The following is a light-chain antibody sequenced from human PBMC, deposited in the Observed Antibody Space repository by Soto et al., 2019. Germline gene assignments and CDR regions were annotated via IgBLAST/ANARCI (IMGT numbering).Light chain of an antibody. CDR3: QSYDTSLSGVI. CDR1: SSNIGAGHD. V-gene: IGLV1-40*01. J-gene: IGLJ2*01. CDR2: GNS. Sequence: QPVLTQPPSVSGAPGQRVTISCTGSSSNIGAGHDVHWYQQLPGTAPKLLIHGNSNRPSGVPDRFSGSKSGTSASLAIAGLQAEDEADYYCQSYDTSLSGVIFGAGTQLTVL.